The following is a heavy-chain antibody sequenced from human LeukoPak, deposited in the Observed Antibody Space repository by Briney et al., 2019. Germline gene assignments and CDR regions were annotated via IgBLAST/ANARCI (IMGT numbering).Heavy chain of an antibody. CDR1: GYTFTGYY. D-gene: IGHD3-3*01. CDR2: INPNSGGT. V-gene: IGHV1-2*02. J-gene: IGHJ6*02. Sequence: VASVKVSCKASGYTFTGYYMHWVRQAPGQGLEWMGWINPNSGGTNYAQKFQGRVTMTRDTSISTASMELSRLRSDDTAVYYCARVPYDFWSGSTSPATNYGMDVWGQGTTVTVSS. CDR3: ARVPYDFWSGSTSPATNYGMDV.